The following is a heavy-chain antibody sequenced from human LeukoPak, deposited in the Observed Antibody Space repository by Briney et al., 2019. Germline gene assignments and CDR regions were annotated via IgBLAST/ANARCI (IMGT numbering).Heavy chain of an antibody. CDR1: GFTFSSYA. J-gene: IGHJ4*02. CDR3: AKRKAVAGTPPGGPDDY. Sequence: GGSLRLSCAASGFTFSSYAMSWVRQAPGKGLERVSAISGSGGSTYYADSVKGRFTISRDNSKNTLYLQMNSLRAEDTAVYYCAKRKAVAGTPPGGPDDYWGQGTLVTVSS. D-gene: IGHD6-19*01. CDR2: ISGSGGST. V-gene: IGHV3-23*01.